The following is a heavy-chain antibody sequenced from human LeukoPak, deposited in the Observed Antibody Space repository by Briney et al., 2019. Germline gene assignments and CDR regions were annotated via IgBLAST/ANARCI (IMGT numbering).Heavy chain of an antibody. D-gene: IGHD6-13*01. J-gene: IGHJ5*02. CDR2: ISASGGST. V-gene: IGHV3-23*01. Sequence: GGSLILSCAASRFTFSSYVMSWGRQAPGKGLEWVSGISASGGSTYYTDSVESRFIISRDNSKNTLYLQMNSLRAADTARYYCAGGIAGGRGVSCGQGTLVTVSS. CDR3: AGGIAGGRGVS. CDR1: RFTFSSYV.